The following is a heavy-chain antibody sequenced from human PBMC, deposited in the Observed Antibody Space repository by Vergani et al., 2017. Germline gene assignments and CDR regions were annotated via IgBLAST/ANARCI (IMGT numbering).Heavy chain of an antibody. CDR2: ITPQNGGT. J-gene: IGHJ5*02. CDR1: GYYFTDNY. V-gene: IGHV1-2*02. CDR3: VRGGTFDWLST. D-gene: IGHD3-9*01. Sequence: QVQLVQSGAEVKKPGAAVKVSCKASGYYFTDNYLHWVRQAPGRGLEWMGRITPQNGGTQYAEKFKGRVTMTRDTSITTAYMELTSLTSDDTAVYYCVRGGTFDWLSTWGQGTLVTVSS.